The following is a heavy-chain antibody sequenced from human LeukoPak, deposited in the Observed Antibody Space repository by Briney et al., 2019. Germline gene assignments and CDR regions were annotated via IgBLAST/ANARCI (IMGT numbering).Heavy chain of an antibody. CDR1: GGSISSSSYY. V-gene: IGHV4-39*07. CDR2: IYYSGST. CDR3: ARATYSSEATFDY. Sequence: SETLSLTCTASGGSISSSSYYWGWIRQPPGKGLEWIGSIYYSGSTYYNPSLKSRVTISVDTSKNQFSLKLSSVTAADTAVYYCARATYSSEATFDYWGQGTLVTVSS. D-gene: IGHD6-19*01. J-gene: IGHJ4*02.